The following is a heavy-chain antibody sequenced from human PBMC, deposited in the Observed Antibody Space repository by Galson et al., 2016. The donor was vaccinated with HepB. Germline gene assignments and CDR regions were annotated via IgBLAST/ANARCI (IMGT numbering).Heavy chain of an antibody. CDR3: AREGPLVLRYFDSFDY. V-gene: IGHV1-3*01. CDR1: GYTFTHYA. D-gene: IGHD3-9*01. J-gene: IGHJ4*02. CDR2: INVGNGNT. Sequence: SVKVSCKASGYTFTHYAIHWVRQAPGQRFEWMGWINVGNGNTEISQKFRGRVTITRDTSASTAYMELSSLRSEDTAVYHCAREGPLVLRYFDSFDYWGQGTLVTVSS.